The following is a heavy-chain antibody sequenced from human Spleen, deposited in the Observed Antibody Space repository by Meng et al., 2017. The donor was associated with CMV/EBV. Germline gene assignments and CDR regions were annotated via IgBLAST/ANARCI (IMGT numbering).Heavy chain of an antibody. CDR2: IRYGGTAK. CDR3: ARDLGDYDFWGRHYYYGMDV. D-gene: IGHD3-3*01. CDR1: GFTFSSYG. J-gene: IGHJ6*02. V-gene: IGHV3-30*02. Sequence: GESLKISCAASGFTFSSYGMHWVRQSPGRGLEWVVFIRYGGTAKYYADSVRGRFTISRDNAKNSLYLQMNSLRAEDTAVFYCARDLGDYDFWGRHYYYGMDVWGRGTTVTVSS.